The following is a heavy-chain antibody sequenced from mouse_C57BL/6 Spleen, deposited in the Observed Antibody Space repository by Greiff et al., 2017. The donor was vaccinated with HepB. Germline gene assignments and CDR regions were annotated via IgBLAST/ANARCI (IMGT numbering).Heavy chain of an antibody. D-gene: IGHD1-1*01. V-gene: IGHV7-3*01. CDR1: GFTFTDYY. Sequence: DVQLVESGGGLVQPGGSLSLSCAASGFTFTDYYMSWVRQPPGKALEWLGFIRNKANGYTTEYSASVKGRFTISRDNSQSILYLQMNALRAEDSATYYCARYPVVAYYYAMDYWGQGTSVTVSS. CDR2: IRNKANGYTT. J-gene: IGHJ4*01. CDR3: ARYPVVAYYYAMDY.